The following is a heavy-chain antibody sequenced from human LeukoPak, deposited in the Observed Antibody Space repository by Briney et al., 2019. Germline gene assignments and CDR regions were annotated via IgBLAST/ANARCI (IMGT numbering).Heavy chain of an antibody. D-gene: IGHD5-12*01. V-gene: IGHV4-4*07. J-gene: IGHJ5*02. CDR3: AREARSGYEGFWSDP. Sequence: PSETLSLTCTVSGGSMNQYYWSWIRQPAGKGLGWIGRIYSTGTTYYKPSLKSRATMSVDTSHTQFFLKLNSVTAADTAVYYCAREARSGYEGFWSDPWGEGTVVTVSS. CDR2: IYSTGTT. CDR1: GGSMNQYY.